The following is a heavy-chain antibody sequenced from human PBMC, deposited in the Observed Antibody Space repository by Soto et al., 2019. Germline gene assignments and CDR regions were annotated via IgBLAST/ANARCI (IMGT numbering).Heavy chain of an antibody. V-gene: IGHV5-51*01. J-gene: IGHJ6*02. CDR2: IYPGDSDT. D-gene: IGHD3-10*01. CDR1: GYSFTSYW. Sequence: GEPLKISCKGSGYSFTSYWIGWVRQMPGKGLEWMGIIYPGDSDTRYSPSFQGQVTISADKSISTAYLQWSSLKASDTAMYYCARSGLLWLGEFYGIDVWGQGTRVTVSS. CDR3: ARSGLLWLGEFYGIDV.